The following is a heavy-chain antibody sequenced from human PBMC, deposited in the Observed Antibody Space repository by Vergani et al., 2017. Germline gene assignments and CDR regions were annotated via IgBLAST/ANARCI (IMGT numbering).Heavy chain of an antibody. Sequence: QVQLVQSGAEVKKPGASVKVSCKASGYTFTSYGISWVRQAPGQGLEWMGRIIPILGIANYAQKFQGRVTITADKSTSTAYMELSILRSEDTAVYYYAAPRVTPDWGQGTLVTVSS. CDR1: GYTFTSYG. V-gene: IGHV1-69*04. J-gene: IGHJ4*02. D-gene: IGHD4-17*01. CDR3: AAPRVTPD. CDR2: IIPILGIA.